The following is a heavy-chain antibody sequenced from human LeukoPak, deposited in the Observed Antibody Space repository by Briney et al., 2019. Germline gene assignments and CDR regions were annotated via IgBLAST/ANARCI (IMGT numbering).Heavy chain of an antibody. V-gene: IGHV1-69*04. D-gene: IGHD1-26*01. Sequence: SVKVSCKASGGTFSSYAISWVRQAPGQGLEWMGRIIPILGIANYAQKFQGRVTITADKSTSTAYMELSSLRSEDTAVYYYAREGGSYYEDRGDWGQGTLVTVSS. CDR1: GGTFSSYA. CDR2: IIPILGIA. CDR3: AREGGSYYEDRGD. J-gene: IGHJ4*02.